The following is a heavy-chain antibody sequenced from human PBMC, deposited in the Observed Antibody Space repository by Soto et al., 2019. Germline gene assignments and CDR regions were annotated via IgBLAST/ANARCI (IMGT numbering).Heavy chain of an antibody. CDR1: GFTFSSYW. V-gene: IGHV3-74*01. J-gene: IGHJ4*02. Sequence: EVQLVESGGGLLQPGGSLRLSCAASGFTFSSYWMHWVRQAPGKGLVWVLRINSDGSSTNYADSVKGRFTISRDNAKNLLDLQVNSLAPEDTAVYYCARVQVGLYNWNSGGWGQGILVTVSS. D-gene: IGHD1-7*01. CDR2: INSDGSST. CDR3: ARVQVGLYNWNSGG.